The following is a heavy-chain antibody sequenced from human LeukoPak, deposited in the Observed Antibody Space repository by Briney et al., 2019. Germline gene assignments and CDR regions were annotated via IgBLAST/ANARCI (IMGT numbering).Heavy chain of an antibody. Sequence: PGGSLRLSCAASGFTFDDYGMSWVRQAPGKGLEWVSGINWNGGSTGYADSVKGRFTISRDNAKNSLYLQMNSLRAEDTALYCCARKTGSYYYYMDVWGKGTTVTVSS. CDR3: ARKTGSYYYYMDV. V-gene: IGHV3-20*04. CDR1: GFTFDDYG. J-gene: IGHJ6*03. CDR2: INWNGGST. D-gene: IGHD1-14*01.